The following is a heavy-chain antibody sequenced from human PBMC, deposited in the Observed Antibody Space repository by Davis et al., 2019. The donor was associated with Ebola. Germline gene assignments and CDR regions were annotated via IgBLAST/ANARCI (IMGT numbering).Heavy chain of an antibody. CDR3: AKYAFGVRGIFGVPKGSYMDV. CDR2: ISGSGGST. V-gene: IGHV3-23*01. D-gene: IGHD3-3*01. Sequence: GESLKISCAASGFTFSSYSMNWVRQAPGKGLEWVSAISGSGGSTYYADSVKGRFTISRDNSKNTLYLQMNNLRAEDTAVYYCAKYAFGVRGIFGVPKGSYMDVWGKGTTVTVSS. J-gene: IGHJ6*03. CDR1: GFTFSSYS.